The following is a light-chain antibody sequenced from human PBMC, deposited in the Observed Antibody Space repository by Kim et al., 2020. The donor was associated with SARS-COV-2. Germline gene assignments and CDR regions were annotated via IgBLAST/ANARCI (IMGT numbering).Light chain of an antibody. Sequence: LGQTVRITCQGDSLRRFYASWDQQRPGQGPVLVIYAKDNRPSGIPDRFSGSSAGNIASLTITGAQAKDEADYYCNSRDNSGASYVFGTGTKVTVL. J-gene: IGLJ1*01. CDR2: AKD. CDR1: SLRRFY. V-gene: IGLV3-19*01. CDR3: NSRDNSGASYV.